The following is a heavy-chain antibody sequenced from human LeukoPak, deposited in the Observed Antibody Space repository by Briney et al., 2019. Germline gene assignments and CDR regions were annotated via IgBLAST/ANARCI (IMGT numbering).Heavy chain of an antibody. J-gene: IGHJ4*02. D-gene: IGHD4-17*01. Sequence: SGGSLRLSCAASGFTFSSYGMHWVRQAPGKGLEWVAFTRYDGSNKYYADSVKGRFTISRDNAKNSLYLQMNSLRAEDTAVYYCARDYGDYGAGSPFDYWGQGTLVTVSS. CDR1: GFTFSSYG. CDR3: ARDYGDYGAGSPFDY. CDR2: TRYDGSNK. V-gene: IGHV3-30*02.